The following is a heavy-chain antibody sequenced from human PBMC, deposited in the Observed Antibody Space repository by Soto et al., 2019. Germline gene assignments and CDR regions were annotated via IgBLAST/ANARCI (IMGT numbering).Heavy chain of an antibody. J-gene: IGHJ4*02. CDR1: GFSLSNARMG. Sequence: QVTLKESGPVLVKPTETLTLTCTVSGFSLSNARMGVSWIRQHPGKALEWLAHIFSNDEKSYSTSLKSRLTISKDTSKSQVVLTMTNIDPVDTATYYCARSYRTYNQFDYWGQGTLVTVSS. CDR3: ARSYRTYNQFDY. V-gene: IGHV2-26*01. D-gene: IGHD3-10*01. CDR2: IFSNDEK.